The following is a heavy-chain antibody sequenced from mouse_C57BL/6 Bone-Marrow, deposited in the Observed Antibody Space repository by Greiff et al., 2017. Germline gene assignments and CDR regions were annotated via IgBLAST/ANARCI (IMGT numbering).Heavy chain of an antibody. J-gene: IGHJ4*01. Sequence: QVQLQQPGAELVMPGASVKLSCKASGYTFTSYWMHWVKQRPGQGLEWIGEIDPSDSYTTYNQKFKGKSTLTVDKPSSTAYMQLSSLTCENSAVYYCERSLSWYYGSSYLAMDYWGQGTSVTVSS. V-gene: IGHV1-69*01. CDR3: ERSLSWYYGSSYLAMDY. CDR2: IDPSDSYT. CDR1: GYTFTSYW. D-gene: IGHD1-1*01.